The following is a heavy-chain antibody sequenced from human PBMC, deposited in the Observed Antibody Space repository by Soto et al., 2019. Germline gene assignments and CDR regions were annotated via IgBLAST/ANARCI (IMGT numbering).Heavy chain of an antibody. J-gene: IGHJ4*02. CDR2: IYWDDDK. D-gene: IGHD6-19*01. V-gene: IGHV2-5*02. Sequence: QIALKESGPTVVKPTQTLTLTCTFSGFSLSTDGVGVGWIRQPPGKALEWLALIYWDDDKRHSPSLKSRLTITKDTSKNQVVLSMTKMDPVDTATFYCAQEGGGVAGFDYWGQGTLVTVSS. CDR1: GFSLSTDGVG. CDR3: AQEGGGVAGFDY.